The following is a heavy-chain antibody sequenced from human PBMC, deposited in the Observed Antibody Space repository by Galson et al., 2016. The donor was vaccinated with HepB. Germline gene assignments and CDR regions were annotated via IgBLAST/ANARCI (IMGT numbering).Heavy chain of an antibody. V-gene: IGHV1-18*01. CDR1: GYTFTKYG. Sequence: SVKVSCKASGYTFTKYGITWVRQAPGQGLEWMGWISGYNGNTNYAQKFQRRVTMTTDTSTSTVYMELRSLRDGDTAIYYCARAIGGSRGSSSFYSDYWGQGTLVTVSS. D-gene: IGHD6-6*01. J-gene: IGHJ4*02. CDR3: ARAIGGSRGSSSFYSDY. CDR2: ISGYNGNT.